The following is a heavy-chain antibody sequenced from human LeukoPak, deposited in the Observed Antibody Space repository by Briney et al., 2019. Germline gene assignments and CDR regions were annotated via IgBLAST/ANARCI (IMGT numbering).Heavy chain of an antibody. Sequence: GGSLRLSCAASGFSFSTNRMYRVRQTPGKRLEWVAELNEDGTVKYYVDSVKGRFTISRDNAKNSLYLQMNRQRAEDTGVYFCGNVPRITVSYWRRGTLVTVSS. V-gene: IGHV3-7*01. CDR2: LNEDGTVK. J-gene: IGHJ4*02. CDR3: GNVPRITVSY. CDR1: GFSFSTNR. D-gene: IGHD1-20*01.